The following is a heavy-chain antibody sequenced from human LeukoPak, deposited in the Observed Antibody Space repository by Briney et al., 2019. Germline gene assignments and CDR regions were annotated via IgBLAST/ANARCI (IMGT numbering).Heavy chain of an antibody. V-gene: IGHV3-30*18. J-gene: IGHJ4*02. CDR1: GFTFSSYG. Sequence: PGRSLRLSCAASGFTFSSYGMHWVRQAPGKGLEWVAVISYDGSNKYYADSVKGRFTISRDNSKNTLYLQMNSLRAEDTAVYYCAKRGYYYDSSGYYSRIYFDYWGQGTLVIVSS. CDR2: ISYDGSNK. D-gene: IGHD3-22*01. CDR3: AKRGYYYDSSGYYSRIYFDY.